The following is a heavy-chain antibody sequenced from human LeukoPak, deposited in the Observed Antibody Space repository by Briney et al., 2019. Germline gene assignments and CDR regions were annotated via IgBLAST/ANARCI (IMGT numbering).Heavy chain of an antibody. CDR1: GYTFTSYG. J-gene: IGHJ5*02. D-gene: IGHD2-2*01. CDR3: ARARVRGNWFDP. V-gene: IGHV1-8*02. Sequence: GASVKVSCKASGYTFTSYGISWVRQATGQGLEWMGWMNPNSGNTGYAQKFQGRVTMTRNTSISTAYMELSSLRSEDTAVYYCARARVRGNWFDPWGQGTLVTVSS. CDR2: MNPNSGNT.